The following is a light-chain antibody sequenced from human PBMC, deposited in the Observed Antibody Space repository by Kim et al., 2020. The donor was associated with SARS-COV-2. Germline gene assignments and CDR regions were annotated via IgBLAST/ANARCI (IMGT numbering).Light chain of an antibody. J-gene: IGLJ3*02. CDR1: SGHSSYA. V-gene: IGLV4-69*01. CDR3: QTWGSGIRV. CDR2: VNSDGSH. Sequence: SVKLTLNLSSGHSSYAIAWHQEQPEKGPRYLMKVNSDGSHSKGDGIPDRFSGSSSGAERYLTISSLQSEDEADYYCQTWGSGIRVFGGGTQLTVL.